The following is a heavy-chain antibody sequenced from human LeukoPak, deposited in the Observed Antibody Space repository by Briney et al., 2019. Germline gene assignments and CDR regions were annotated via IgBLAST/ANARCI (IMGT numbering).Heavy chain of an antibody. CDR1: GGTFSSYA. V-gene: IGHV1-69*13. CDR3: ARSGYSGYELYYFDY. J-gene: IGHJ4*02. Sequence: ASVKVSCKASGGTFSSYAISWVRQAPGQGLEWMGGIIPIFGTANYAQKFQGRVTITADESTSTAYMELSSLRSEDTAVYYCARSGYSGYELYYFDYWGQGTLVTVSS. D-gene: IGHD5-12*01. CDR2: IIPIFGTA.